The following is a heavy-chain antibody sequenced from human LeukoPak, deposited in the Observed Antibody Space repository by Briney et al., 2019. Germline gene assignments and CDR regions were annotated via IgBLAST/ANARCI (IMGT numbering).Heavy chain of an antibody. Sequence: GGSLRLSCAASGFTFSSYWMSWVRQAPGKGLEWVANIKQDGSEKYYVDSVKGRFTISRDNSKNTLYLQMNSLRVEDTAVYYCARTTGYHYHMDVWGNGTTVTIS. CDR1: GFTFSSYW. CDR2: IKQDGSEK. D-gene: IGHD4-11*01. V-gene: IGHV3-7*01. CDR3: ARTTGYHYHMDV. J-gene: IGHJ6*03.